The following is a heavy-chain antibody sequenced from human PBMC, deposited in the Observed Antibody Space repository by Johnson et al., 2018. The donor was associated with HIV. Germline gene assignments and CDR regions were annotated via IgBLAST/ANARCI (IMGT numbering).Heavy chain of an antibody. CDR1: GFTFSSYG. CDR2: IWYDGSNK. Sequence: QVQLMESGGGVVQPGRSLRLSCAASGFTFSSYGMHWVRQAPGKGLEWVAVIWYDGSNKYYADSVKGRFTISRDNSKNTLYLQMNSLRAEDTAVYYCAKDLSAISGDAFDIWGQGTMVTVSS. D-gene: IGHD5-24*01. V-gene: IGHV3-33*06. J-gene: IGHJ3*02. CDR3: AKDLSAISGDAFDI.